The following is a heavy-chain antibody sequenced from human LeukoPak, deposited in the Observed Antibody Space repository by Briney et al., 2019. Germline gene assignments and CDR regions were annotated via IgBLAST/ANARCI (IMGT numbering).Heavy chain of an antibody. J-gene: IGHJ5*02. CDR3: ARDLLYSSGWYLPNWFDP. CDR1: GFTFSSYS. CDR2: ISSSSSYI. V-gene: IGHV3-21*01. Sequence: GGSLRLSCAASGFTFSSYSMNWVRQVPGKGLEWVSSISSSSSYIYYADSVKGRFTISRDNAKNSLYLQMNSLRAEDTAVYYCARDLLYSSGWYLPNWFDPWGQGTLVTVSS. D-gene: IGHD6-19*01.